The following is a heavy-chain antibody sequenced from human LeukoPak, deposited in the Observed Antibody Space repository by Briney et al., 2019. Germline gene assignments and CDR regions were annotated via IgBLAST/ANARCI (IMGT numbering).Heavy chain of an antibody. V-gene: IGHV3-30*18. D-gene: IGHD3-22*01. CDR1: GFTFSSYG. Sequence: PGGSLRLSCAASGFTFSSYGMHWVRQAPGKGLEWVAVISYDGSNKYYADSVKGRFTISRDNSKNTLYLQMNSLRAEDTAVYYCAKDEYYYDSSGYPSHWGQGTLVTVSS. J-gene: IGHJ4*02. CDR2: ISYDGSNK. CDR3: AKDEYYYDSSGYPSH.